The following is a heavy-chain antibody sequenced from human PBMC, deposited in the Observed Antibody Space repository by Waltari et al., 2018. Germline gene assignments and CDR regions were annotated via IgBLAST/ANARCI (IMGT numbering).Heavy chain of an antibody. Sequence: QVQLVHSGAEVKKPGSSVKVSCKSSGGTFSSHAISWVRQAPGQGLEWMGRSIPSFSTANYAQKLQGRVTSTADKSTSTAYMERSSLRSEDTAVYYCASYSSGWGRNWFDPWGQGTLVIVSS. D-gene: IGHD6-19*01. CDR1: GGTFSSHA. J-gene: IGHJ5*02. V-gene: IGHV1-69*14. CDR2: SIPSFSTA. CDR3: ASYSSGWGRNWFDP.